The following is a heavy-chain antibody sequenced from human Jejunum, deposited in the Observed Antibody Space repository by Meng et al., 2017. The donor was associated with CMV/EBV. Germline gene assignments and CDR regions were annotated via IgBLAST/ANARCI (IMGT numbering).Heavy chain of an antibody. V-gene: IGHV4-30-4*08. CDR1: SISSGEYY. Sequence: SISSGEYYWNWIRQPPGKGLEWIGNIYYSGVTYYNPSLKSRLTMSVDNSKNQFSLNLKSVTAADTAVYYCARDGYGGDSGGLWFDPWGQGTLVTVSS. CDR3: ARDGYGGDSGGLWFDP. J-gene: IGHJ5*02. D-gene: IGHD4-23*01. CDR2: IYYSGVT.